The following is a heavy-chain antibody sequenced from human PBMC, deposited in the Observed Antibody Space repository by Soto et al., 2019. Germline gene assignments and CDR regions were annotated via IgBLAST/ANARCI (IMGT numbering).Heavy chain of an antibody. V-gene: IGHV1-2*04. CDR2: INPNSGGT. CDR3: AREISGSSRFDY. J-gene: IGHJ4*02. D-gene: IGHD1-26*01. CDR1: GYTFTGYY. Sequence: ASVKVSCKASGYTFTGYYMHWVRQAPGQGLEWMGWINPNSGGTNYAQKFQGWVTMTRDTSISTAYMELSSLRSEYPAVSYCAREISGSSRFDYWRQGTLDTVSS.